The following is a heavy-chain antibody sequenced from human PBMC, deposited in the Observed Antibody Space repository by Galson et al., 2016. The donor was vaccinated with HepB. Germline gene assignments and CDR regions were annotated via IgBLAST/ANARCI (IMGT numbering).Heavy chain of an antibody. Sequence: SLRLSCAASGLTFSDFYMSWIRQAPGKGLEWVSGISGSGGGAYYGDSVKGRFTISRDNSKNTLHLQINSLRAEDTAVYYCAKEGRLGDGLDVWGQGTTVTVSS. J-gene: IGHJ6*02. D-gene: IGHD3-10*01. V-gene: IGHV3-23*01. CDR3: AKEGRLGDGLDV. CDR2: ISGSGGGA. CDR1: GLTFSDFY.